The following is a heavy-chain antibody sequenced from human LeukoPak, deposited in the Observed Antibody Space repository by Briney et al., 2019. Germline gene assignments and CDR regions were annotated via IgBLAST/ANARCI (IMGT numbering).Heavy chain of an antibody. CDR3: ARLGYGGNFYYYYYMDV. Sequence: GASVKVSCKASGYTFTSYDINWVRQATGQGLEWMGWMNPNSGNTGYAQKFQGRVTMTRNTSIGTAYMELSSLRSEDTAVYYCARLGYGGNFYYYYYMDVWGKGTTVTVSS. V-gene: IGHV1-8*01. CDR1: GYTFTSYD. D-gene: IGHD4-23*01. CDR2: MNPNSGNT. J-gene: IGHJ6*03.